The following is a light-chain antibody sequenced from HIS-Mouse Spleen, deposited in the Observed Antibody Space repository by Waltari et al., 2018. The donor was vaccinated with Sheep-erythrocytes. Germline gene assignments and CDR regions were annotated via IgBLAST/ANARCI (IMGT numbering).Light chain of an antibody. CDR3: CSYAGSSTPWV. CDR1: SSAVGSYNL. V-gene: IGLV2-23*01. CDR2: EGS. Sequence: QSALTQPASVSGSPGQAITISSTGTSSAVGSYNLVSWYQQHPGKAPKLMIYEGSKRPSGVSNRFSGSKSGNTASLTISGLQAEDEADYYCCSYAGSSTPWVFGGGTKLTVL. J-gene: IGLJ3*02.